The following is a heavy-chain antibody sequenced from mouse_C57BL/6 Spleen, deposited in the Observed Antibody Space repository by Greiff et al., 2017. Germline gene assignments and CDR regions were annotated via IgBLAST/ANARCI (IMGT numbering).Heavy chain of an antibody. J-gene: IGHJ3*01. CDR2: INPNNGGT. CDR3: SRSGGVPGLAY. Sequence: EVQLQQSGPELVKPGASVKIPCKASGYTFTDYNMDWVKQSHGKSLEWIGDINPNNGGTNYNQKFKGKATLTVDKSSSTAYMWLRSLASEDTSVYGGSRSGGVPGLAYWGQGTLVTVSA. CDR1: GYTFTDYN. D-gene: IGHD4-1*01. V-gene: IGHV1-18*01.